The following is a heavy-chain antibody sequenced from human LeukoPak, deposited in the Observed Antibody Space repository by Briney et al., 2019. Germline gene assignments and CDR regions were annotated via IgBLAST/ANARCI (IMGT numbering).Heavy chain of an antibody. D-gene: IGHD6-13*01. CDR2: IDDSGNT. CDR3: ARGLYEAAAGNYWFDP. J-gene: IGHJ5*02. Sequence: SETLSLTCTVSGGSISRYYWSWIRRPPGKGLEWIGYIDDSGNTNYNPSLKSQVTISVDTSKNQFSLKLSSVTAADTAVYYCARGLYEAAAGNYWFDPWGQGTLVTVSS. CDR1: GGSISRYY. V-gene: IGHV4-59*12.